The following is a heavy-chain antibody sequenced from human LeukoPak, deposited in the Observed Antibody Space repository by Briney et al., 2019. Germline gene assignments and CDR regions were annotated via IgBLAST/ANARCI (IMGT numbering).Heavy chain of an antibody. Sequence: PSETLSLTCAVYGGSFSGYYWSWIRQPPGKGLEWIGEINHSGSTNYNPSLKSRVTISVDTSKNQFSLKLSSVTAADTAVYYCARGRSYAGKDYWGQGTLVTVSS. CDR3: ARGRSYAGKDY. J-gene: IGHJ4*02. CDR1: GGSFSGYY. CDR2: INHSGST. V-gene: IGHV4-34*01. D-gene: IGHD3-16*01.